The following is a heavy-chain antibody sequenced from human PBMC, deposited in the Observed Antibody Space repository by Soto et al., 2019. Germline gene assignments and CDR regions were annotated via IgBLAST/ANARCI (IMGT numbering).Heavy chain of an antibody. CDR2: TYYRSKWYN. D-gene: IGHD2-21*01. J-gene: IGHJ6*02. V-gene: IGHV6-1*01. Sequence: SHTLSLTCAISGDSVSSNSAAWNWIRQSPSRGLEWLGRTYYRSKWYNDYAVSVKSRITINPDTSKNQISLQLSSVTPEDTAVYLCARYHISGTEPLGMDVWGQWTTVTVSS. CDR3: ARYHISGTEPLGMDV. CDR1: GDSVSSNSAA.